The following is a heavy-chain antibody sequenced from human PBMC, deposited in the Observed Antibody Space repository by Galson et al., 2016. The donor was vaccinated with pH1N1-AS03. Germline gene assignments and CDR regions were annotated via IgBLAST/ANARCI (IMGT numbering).Heavy chain of an antibody. V-gene: IGHV3-30*09. CDR3: ARGRVFDDSYYGLDF. Sequence: SLRLSCATSGFDFSRSPMHWVRQAPGKGLEWVSVISFESSNKRYADSVEGRLVISRDNSNNMVYLKMNSVRSEDTAVYYCARGRVFDDSYYGLDFWGQGTTVIVSS. CDR2: ISFESSNK. J-gene: IGHJ6*02. D-gene: IGHD3-10*02. CDR1: GFDFSRSP.